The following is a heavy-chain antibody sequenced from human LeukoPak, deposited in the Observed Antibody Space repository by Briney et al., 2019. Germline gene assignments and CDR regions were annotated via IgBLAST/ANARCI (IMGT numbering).Heavy chain of an antibody. CDR2: INPNSGGT. J-gene: IGHJ4*02. CDR1: GYTFTCYY. D-gene: IGHD2-2*02. Sequence: ASVKVSCKASGYTFTCYYMHWVRQAPGQGLEWMGWINPNSGGTNYAQKFQGRVTMTRDTSISTAYMELSRLRSDDTAVYYCARDRGPYCSSTSCYIDYWGQGTLVTVSS. V-gene: IGHV1-2*02. CDR3: ARDRGPYCSSTSCYIDY.